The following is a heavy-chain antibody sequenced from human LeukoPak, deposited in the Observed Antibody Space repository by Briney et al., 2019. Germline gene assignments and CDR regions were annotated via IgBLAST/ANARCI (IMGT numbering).Heavy chain of an antibody. CDR1: GGSISSYY. CDR2: INHSGGT. D-gene: IGHD5-18*01. Sequence: SETLSLTCTVSGGSISSYYWSWIRQPPGKGLEWIGEINHSGGTNYNPSLKSRVTISVDTSKNQFSLKLSSVTAADTAVYYCARPGGGYSYGFFDYWGQGTLVTVSS. V-gene: IGHV4-34*01. J-gene: IGHJ4*02. CDR3: ARPGGGYSYGFFDY.